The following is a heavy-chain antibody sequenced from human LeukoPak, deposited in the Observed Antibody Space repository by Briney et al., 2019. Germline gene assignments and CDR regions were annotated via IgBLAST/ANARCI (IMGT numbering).Heavy chain of an antibody. J-gene: IGHJ6*02. CDR2: ISGSGRTA. CDR3: AKPPEGTVVAALSYYGMDV. Sequence: GGSLRLSCAASGLTFSSYAMSWVRQAPGKGLEWVSAISGSGRTAYYADSVKGRFTISRDNSKNTLYLQTNSLRVEDTAVYYCAKPPEGTVVAALSYYGMDVWGHGTTVTVPS. D-gene: IGHD4-23*01. CDR1: GLTFSSYA. V-gene: IGHV3-23*01.